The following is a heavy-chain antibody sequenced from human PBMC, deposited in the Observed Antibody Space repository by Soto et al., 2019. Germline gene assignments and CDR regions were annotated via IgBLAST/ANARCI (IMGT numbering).Heavy chain of an antibody. CDR3: AKIGSGWYAFDI. D-gene: IGHD6-19*01. CDR2: INSDGSST. J-gene: IGHJ3*02. CDR1: GFTFSSYW. Sequence: GGSLRLSCAASGFTFSSYWMHWVRQAPGKGLVWVSRINSDGSSTSYADSVKGRFTISRDNAKNTLYLQMNSLRAEDTAVYYCAKIGSGWYAFDIWGQGTMVTVSS. V-gene: IGHV3-74*01.